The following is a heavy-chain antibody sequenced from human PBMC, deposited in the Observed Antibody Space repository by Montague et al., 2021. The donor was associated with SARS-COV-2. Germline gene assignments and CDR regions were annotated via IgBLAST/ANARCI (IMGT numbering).Heavy chain of an antibody. CDR2: TYYRSKWYN. J-gene: IGHJ6*03. V-gene: IGHV6-1*01. Sequence: CAISGDSVSSNSAAWNWIRQPPSRGLEWLGRTYYRSKWYNDYAVSVKSRITINPDTSKNQFSLQLNSVTPEDTTVYYCARDLKPPGDILTGYLPYYYYMDVWGKGTTVTVSS. D-gene: IGHD3-9*01. CDR3: ARDLKPPGDILTGYLPYYYYMDV. CDR1: GDSVSSNSAA.